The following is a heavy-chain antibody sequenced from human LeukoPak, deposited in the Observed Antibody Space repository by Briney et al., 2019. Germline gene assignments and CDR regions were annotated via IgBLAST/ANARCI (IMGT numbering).Heavy chain of an antibody. V-gene: IGHV1-2*02. CDR1: GYTFSGYY. CDR3: ARGVYSYSTYFDY. D-gene: IGHD2/OR15-2a*01. CDR2: INPNSGGT. Sequence: ASVKVSCKASGYTFSGYYMHWVRRAPGQGLEWMGWINPNSGGTNYAQKFQGRVTMTRDTSISTAYMELSRLRSDDTAVYYCARGVYSYSTYFDYWGQGTLVTVSS. J-gene: IGHJ4*02.